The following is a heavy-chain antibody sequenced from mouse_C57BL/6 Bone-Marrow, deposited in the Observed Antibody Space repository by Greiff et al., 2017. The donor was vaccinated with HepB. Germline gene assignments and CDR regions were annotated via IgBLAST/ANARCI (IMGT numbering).Heavy chain of an antibody. V-gene: IGHV2-6*01. D-gene: IGHD1-1*01. J-gene: IGHJ1*03. CDR3: ASLTTVPGV. Sequence: VKVVESGPGLVAPSQSLSITCTVSGFSLTSYGVDWVRQSPGKGLEWLGVIWGVGSTNYNSALKSRLSISKDNSKSQVFLKMNSLQTDDTAMYYCASLTTVPGVWGTGTTVTVSS. CDR1: GFSLTSYG. CDR2: IWGVGST.